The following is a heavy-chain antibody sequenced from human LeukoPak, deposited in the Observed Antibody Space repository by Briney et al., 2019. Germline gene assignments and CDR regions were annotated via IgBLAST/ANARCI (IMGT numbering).Heavy chain of an antibody. CDR1: GGSISSYY. CDR2: IYTSGST. D-gene: IGHD6-13*01. Sequence: PSETLSLTCTVSGGSISSYYWSWIRQPAGKGLEWIGRIYTSGSTNYNPSLKSRVTMSVDTSKNQFSLKLSSVTAADTAVYYCARGDRQQLVHRFDPWGQGTLVTVSS. CDR3: ARGDRQQLVHRFDP. J-gene: IGHJ5*02. V-gene: IGHV4-4*07.